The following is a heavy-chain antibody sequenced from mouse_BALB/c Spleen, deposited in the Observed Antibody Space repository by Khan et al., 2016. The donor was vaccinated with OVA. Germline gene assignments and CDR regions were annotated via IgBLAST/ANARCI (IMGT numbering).Heavy chain of an antibody. CDR2: INTDSGVP. J-gene: IGHJ4*01. CDR3: ARGGAAYDRNDGGAMEY. D-gene: IGHD2-14*01. V-gene: IGHV9-4*02. Sequence: QIQLVQSGPDLKKPGETVRLSCTASGYTFTTAGIPWVHKIPGKGLKWIGWINTDSGVPYYPDDFKGRFAFSWEISVNTPYLQITNLKYEDTATYCCARGGAAYDRNDGGAMEYWGQGTSVTVSA. CDR1: GYTFTTAG.